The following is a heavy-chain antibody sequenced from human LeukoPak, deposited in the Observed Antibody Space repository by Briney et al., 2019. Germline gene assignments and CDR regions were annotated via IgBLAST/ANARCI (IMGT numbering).Heavy chain of an antibody. CDR1: GYSFTSYW. V-gene: IGHV5-10-1*01. CDR3: ASSRYCSGGSCYLYYFDY. D-gene: IGHD2-15*01. CDR2: IDPSDSYT. J-gene: IGHJ4*02. Sequence: GESLRISCKGPGYSFTSYWISWVRQMPGKGLEWMGRIDPSDSYTNYSPSFQGHVTISADKSISTAYLQWSSLKASDTAMYYCASSRYCSGGSCYLYYFDYWGQGTLVTVSS.